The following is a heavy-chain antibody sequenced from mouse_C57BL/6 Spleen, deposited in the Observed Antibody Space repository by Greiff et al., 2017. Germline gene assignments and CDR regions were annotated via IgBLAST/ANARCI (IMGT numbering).Heavy chain of an antibody. Sequence: QVQLQQPGAELVKPGASVKLSCKASGYTFTSYWMHWVKQRPGQGLEWIGMIHPTSGRTNYNEKFKGKATLTVDKSSSTAYMQLSSLTSEYSAVYYFARGYSNYYAMDYWGQGTSVTVSS. D-gene: IGHD2-5*01. V-gene: IGHV1-64*01. CDR1: GYTFTSYW. CDR3: ARGYSNYYAMDY. CDR2: IHPTSGRT. J-gene: IGHJ4*01.